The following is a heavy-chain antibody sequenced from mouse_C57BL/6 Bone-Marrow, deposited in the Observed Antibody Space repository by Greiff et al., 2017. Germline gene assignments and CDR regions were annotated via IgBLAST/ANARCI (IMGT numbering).Heavy chain of an antibody. J-gene: IGHJ2*01. Sequence: VQLKESGPELVKPGASVKISCKASGYSFTGYYMNWVKQSPEKSLEWIGEINPRTGGTTYNQKFKAKATLTVDKSSSTAYMQLKSLTSEDSAVYYCARIRDYDFDYWGQGTTLTVSS. D-gene: IGHD2-4*01. V-gene: IGHV1-42*01. CDR3: ARIRDYDFDY. CDR1: GYSFTGYY. CDR2: INPRTGGT.